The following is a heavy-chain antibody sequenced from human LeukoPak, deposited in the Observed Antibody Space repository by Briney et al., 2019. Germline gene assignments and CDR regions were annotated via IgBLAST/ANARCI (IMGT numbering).Heavy chain of an antibody. Sequence: PGGSLRLSCAASGFTFNNYAMDWVRQAPGKGLEWVSLISRSGATTYYADSVKGRFTISRDNSRNTLYPQMTSLRAEDTAVYYCARDPGDRWFFDLWGRGTLVTVSS. J-gene: IGHJ2*01. V-gene: IGHV3-23*01. D-gene: IGHD7-27*01. CDR1: GFTFNNYA. CDR3: ARDPGDRWFFDL. CDR2: ISRSGATT.